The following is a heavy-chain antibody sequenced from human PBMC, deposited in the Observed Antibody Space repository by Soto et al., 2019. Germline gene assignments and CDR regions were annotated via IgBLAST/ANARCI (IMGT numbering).Heavy chain of an antibody. CDR3: AGALDLPPYYYFYGMDV. CDR2: IGDIDRYT. J-gene: IGHJ6*02. V-gene: IGHV3-23*01. D-gene: IGHD3-16*02. Sequence: GGSLRLSCAASGLTFSSYGMAWVRQAPGKGLEWVSGIGDIDRYTYYAGSVKGRFTIARDNSKDTLYLQMTRLRAEDTAVYYCAGALDLPPYYYFYGMDVWGQGTTVTVSS. CDR1: GLTFSSYG.